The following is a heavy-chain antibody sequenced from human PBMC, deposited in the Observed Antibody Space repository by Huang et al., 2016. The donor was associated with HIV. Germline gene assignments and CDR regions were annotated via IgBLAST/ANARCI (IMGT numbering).Heavy chain of an antibody. V-gene: IGHV4-39*01. D-gene: IGHD4-17*01. Sequence: QLQLQESGPGLVKPSETLSLTCTVSGGSFSSSSYYWGWIRQSPGKGLEWIGRICYIGNGSYDPSLKSRVTMSVDRSSNQFSLKMHSVTAADTAVYYCASRTTVTTTSNYHYFYMDVWGKGTTVIVSS. CDR3: ASRTTVTTTSNYHYFYMDV. CDR1: GGSFSSSSYY. CDR2: ICYIGNG. J-gene: IGHJ6*03.